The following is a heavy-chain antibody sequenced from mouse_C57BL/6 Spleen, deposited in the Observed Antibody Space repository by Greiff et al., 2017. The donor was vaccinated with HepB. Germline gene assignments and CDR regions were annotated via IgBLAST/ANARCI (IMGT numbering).Heavy chain of an antibody. CDR1: GFSLTSYA. Sequence: VKLVESGPGLVAPSQSLSITCTVSGFSLTSYAISWVRQPPGKGLEWLGVIWTGGGTNYNSALKSRLSISKDNSKSQVFLKMNSLQTDDTARYYCARNLNYYGSSYGYFDVWGTGTTVTVSS. V-gene: IGHV2-9-1*01. D-gene: IGHD1-1*01. CDR3: ARNLNYYGSSYGYFDV. CDR2: IWTGGGT. J-gene: IGHJ1*03.